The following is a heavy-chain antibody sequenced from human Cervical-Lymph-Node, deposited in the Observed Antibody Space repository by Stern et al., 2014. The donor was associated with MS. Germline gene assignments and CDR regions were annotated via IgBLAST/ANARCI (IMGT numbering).Heavy chain of an antibody. V-gene: IGHV5-51*01. D-gene: IGHD4-11*01. CDR2: IHPGDSEV. CDR3: ARQLGHSNFLHY. J-gene: IGHJ4*02. Sequence: VQLVQSGAGVKRPGQSLKISCRASGYSFTNYWVAWVRQKPGKGLEWMGIIHPGDSEVRYSPYFQVRVTMSVDRSINTAYLQWSSLQPSDTAMYYCARQLGHSNFLHYWGQGVLVTVSS. CDR1: GYSFTNYW.